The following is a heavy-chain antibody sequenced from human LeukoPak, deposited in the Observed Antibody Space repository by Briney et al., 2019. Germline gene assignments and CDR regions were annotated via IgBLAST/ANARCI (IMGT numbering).Heavy chain of an antibody. J-gene: IGHJ4*02. CDR3: AKVSTPWQPPYPDYFDY. CDR2: ISGRSFTI. V-gene: IGHV3-48*01. CDR1: GFTFSAYS. D-gene: IGHD5-12*01. Sequence: GGSLRLSCAASGFTFSAYSMNWVRQAPGKGPDWVSYISGRSFTIYYADSVKGRFTISRDNAKNSLYLEMNSLRGEDTAVYYCAKVSTPWQPPYPDYFDYWGQGTLVTVSS.